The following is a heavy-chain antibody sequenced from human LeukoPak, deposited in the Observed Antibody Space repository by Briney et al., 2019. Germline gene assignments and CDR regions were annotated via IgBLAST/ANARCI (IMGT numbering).Heavy chain of an antibody. D-gene: IGHD6-13*01. Sequence: SETLSLTCTVSGGSISSGSYYWSWIRQPAGKGLEWIGRIYTSGSTNYNPSLKSRVTISVDTSKNQFSLKLSSVTAADTAVYYCGYSSSWVTGAFDIWGQGTMVTVSS. CDR2: IYTSGST. CDR1: GGSISSGSYY. J-gene: IGHJ3*02. V-gene: IGHV4-61*02. CDR3: GYSSSWVTGAFDI.